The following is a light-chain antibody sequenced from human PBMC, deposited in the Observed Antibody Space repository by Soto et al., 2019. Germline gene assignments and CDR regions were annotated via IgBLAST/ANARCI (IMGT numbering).Light chain of an antibody. J-gene: IGLJ1*01. Sequence: QSVLTQPPSVSGAPGQMVTISCTGSSSNIGAGYDVHWYQQLPGTAPKLLIYGNSNRPSGVPDRFSGSKSGTSASLAITGLQVDDDADYFCQSYDSSLSGYVFGTGTKVTVL. CDR1: SSNIGAGYD. V-gene: IGLV1-40*01. CDR2: GNS. CDR3: QSYDSSLSGYV.